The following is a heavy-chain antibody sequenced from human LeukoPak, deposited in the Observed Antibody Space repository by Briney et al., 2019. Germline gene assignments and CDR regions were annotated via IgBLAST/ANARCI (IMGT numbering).Heavy chain of an antibody. D-gene: IGHD1-26*01. CDR3: AGSYYDHSAFDI. V-gene: IGHV3-66*01. CDR1: GFTVSSNF. Sequence: GSLRLSCAASGFTVSSNFMSRVRQAPGKGLEWVSVTYRSSTTYYADSVKGRFIISRDNSKNTLYLQMNRLRVEDTAIYYCAGSYYDHSAFDIWGRGTMVTVSS. CDR2: TYRSSTT. J-gene: IGHJ3*02.